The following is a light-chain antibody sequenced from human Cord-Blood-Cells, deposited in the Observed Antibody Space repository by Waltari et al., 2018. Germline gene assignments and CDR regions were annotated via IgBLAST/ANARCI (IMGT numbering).Light chain of an antibody. J-gene: IGKJ1*01. CDR3: MQALQTPRT. Sequence: DIVMTQSPLSLPVTPGEPASISCRSSQSLLHSNGYNYLDWYLQKPGQSPQLLIYLGSNRASGVPDRFSGIGSGTDFTLKISRVEADDVGVYYCMQALQTPRTFGQGTKVEIK. V-gene: IGKV2-28*01. CDR2: LGS. CDR1: QSLLHSNGYNY.